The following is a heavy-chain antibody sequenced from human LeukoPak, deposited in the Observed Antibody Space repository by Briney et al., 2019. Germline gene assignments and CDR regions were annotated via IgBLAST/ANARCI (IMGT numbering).Heavy chain of an antibody. D-gene: IGHD3-3*01. CDR2: ISAYNGNT. Sequence: ASVKVSCKASGYTFTSYGISWVRQAPGQGLEWMGWISAYNGNTNYAQKRQGRVTMTTDTSTSTAYMELRSLRSDDTAVYYCARELTPGGLEWLLSFDYWGQGTLVTVSS. V-gene: IGHV1-18*01. J-gene: IGHJ4*02. CDR1: GYTFTSYG. CDR3: ARELTPGGLEWLLSFDY.